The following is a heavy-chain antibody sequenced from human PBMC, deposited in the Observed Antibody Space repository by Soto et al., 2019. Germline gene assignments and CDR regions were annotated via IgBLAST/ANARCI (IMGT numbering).Heavy chain of an antibody. CDR1: GFTFSSYA. D-gene: IGHD3-3*01. J-gene: IGHJ4*02. CDR2: ISGSGGST. CDR3: AKDRRFLEWLSDV. V-gene: IGHV3-23*01. Sequence: EVQLLESGGGLVQPGGSLRLSCAASGFTFSSYAMSWVRQAPGKGLEWVSAISGSGGSTYYADSVKGRFTISRDNSKNTLYLQINSLRAEDTAVYYCAKDRRFLEWLSDVWGQGTLVTVSS.